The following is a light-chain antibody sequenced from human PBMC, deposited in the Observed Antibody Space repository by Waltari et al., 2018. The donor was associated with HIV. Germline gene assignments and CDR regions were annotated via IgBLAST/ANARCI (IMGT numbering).Light chain of an antibody. Sequence: SSQSVFYSSNNKNYLAWYQQKPGQPPKLLLYWASTRESGVPDRFSGSGSGTDFTLTISRLQAEDVAVFYCQQYYNTPLTFGGGTKVEI. V-gene: IGKV4-1*01. CDR1: QSVFYSSNNKNY. J-gene: IGKJ4*01. CDR3: QQYYNTPLT. CDR2: WAS.